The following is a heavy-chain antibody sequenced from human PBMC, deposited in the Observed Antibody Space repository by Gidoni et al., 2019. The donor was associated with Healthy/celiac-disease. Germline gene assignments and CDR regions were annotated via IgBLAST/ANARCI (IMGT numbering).Heavy chain of an antibody. D-gene: IGHD6-6*01. V-gene: IGHV3-30-3*01. CDR1: GFTFSSYA. CDR2: ISYEGSNK. J-gene: IGHJ4*02. CDR3: ETSAALFDY. Sequence: QLQLVESGGCVVQPGRSLRLSCAASGFTFSSYAMHWVRQAPGKGMEGVAVISYEGSNKYYADSVKGRFTISRDNSKNTLYLKMNSLRAEDTAVYYCETSAALFDYWGQGTLVTVSS.